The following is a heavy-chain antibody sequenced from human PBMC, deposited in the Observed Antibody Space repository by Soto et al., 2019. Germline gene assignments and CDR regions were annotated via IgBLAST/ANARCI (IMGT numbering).Heavy chain of an antibody. CDR2: ISGSCGST. CDR1: GFTFSSYA. J-gene: IGHJ3*02. CDR3: AQFPYYDSSGYLGRAFDI. D-gene: IGHD3-22*01. Sequence: QPGWALRLSCAASGFTFSSYAMSWVRQAPGKGLEWVSAISGSCGSTYYADSVKGRFTISRDNSKNTLYLQMNSLRAEDTAVYYCAQFPYYDSSGYLGRAFDIWGHGTRVTVSS. V-gene: IGHV3-23*01.